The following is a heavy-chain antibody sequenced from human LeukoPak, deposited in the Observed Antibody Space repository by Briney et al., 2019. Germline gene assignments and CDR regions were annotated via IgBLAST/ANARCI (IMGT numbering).Heavy chain of an antibody. CDR1: GFSFSRYY. D-gene: IGHD5-12*01. J-gene: IGHJ4*01. V-gene: IGHV3-66*04. CDR2: LFSGGDT. Sequence: GGSLRLSCAASGFSFSRYYMSWVRQAPGKGLEWVSVLFSGGDTYYADSVKDRFSISRDSSRETLFLQMNSLRADDTAVYYCARQGYDSAFDYWGHGTMLTVHS. CDR3: ARQGYDSAFDY.